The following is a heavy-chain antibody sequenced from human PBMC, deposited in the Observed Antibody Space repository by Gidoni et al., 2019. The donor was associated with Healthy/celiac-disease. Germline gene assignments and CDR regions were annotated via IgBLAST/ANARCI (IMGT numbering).Heavy chain of an antibody. J-gene: IGHJ6*02. CDR1: GFTVSSNY. CDR2: IYSGGSK. Sequence: EVQLVESGGGLIQPGGSLRLSCAASGFTVSSNYMSWVRQAPGKGLEWVSVIYSGGSKYYADSVKGRFTISRDNSKNTLYLQMNSLRAEDTAVYYCARGENRCSGGSCYPCSGMDVWGQGTTVTVSS. D-gene: IGHD2-15*01. V-gene: IGHV3-53*01. CDR3: ARGENRCSGGSCYPCSGMDV.